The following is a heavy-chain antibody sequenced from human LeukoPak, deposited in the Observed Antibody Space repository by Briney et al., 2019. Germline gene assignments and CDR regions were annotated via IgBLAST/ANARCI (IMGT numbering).Heavy chain of an antibody. V-gene: IGHV3-48*03. CDR3: ARFAPTMVRGVINNYGMDV. CDR1: GFTFSSYE. J-gene: IGHJ6*02. CDR2: ISSSGSTI. D-gene: IGHD3-10*01. Sequence: GASLRLSCAASGFTFSSYEMNWVRQAPGKGLEWVSYISSSGSTIYYADSVKGRFTISRDNAKNSLYLQMNSLRAEDTAVYYCARFAPTMVRGVINNYGMDVWGQGTTVTVSS.